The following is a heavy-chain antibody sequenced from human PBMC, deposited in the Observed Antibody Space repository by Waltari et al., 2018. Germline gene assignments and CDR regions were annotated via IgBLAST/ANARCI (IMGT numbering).Heavy chain of an antibody. J-gene: IGHJ4*02. CDR2: FSGNGGSI. Sequence: EAQLLESGGGLVQPGGSLRVSCAASGFSFSHYAMSWVRQAPGKGLGWISLFSGNGGSIYYADSVNGRFTISRDNSKNTLYLQMNSLRADDTAVYYCARDLIAAGPKLDSWGQGTLVTVSS. D-gene: IGHD6-13*01. CDR3: ARDLIAAGPKLDS. V-gene: IGHV3-23*01. CDR1: GFSFSHYA.